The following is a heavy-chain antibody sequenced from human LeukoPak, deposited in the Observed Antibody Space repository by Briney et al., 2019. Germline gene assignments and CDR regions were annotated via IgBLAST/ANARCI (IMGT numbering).Heavy chain of an antibody. J-gene: IGHJ6*03. CDR1: GYTFTSYY. V-gene: IGHV1-46*01. CDR2: INPSGGST. D-gene: IGHD2-2*01. Sequence: ASVKVSCKASGYTFTSYYMHWVRQAPGQGLEWMGIINPSGGSTSYAQKFQGRVTMTRDTSTSTVYMELSSLRSEDTAVYYCARQVPRYCSSTSCYDFYYYYYMDVWGKGTTVTVSS. CDR3: ARQVPRYCSSTSCYDFYYYYYMDV.